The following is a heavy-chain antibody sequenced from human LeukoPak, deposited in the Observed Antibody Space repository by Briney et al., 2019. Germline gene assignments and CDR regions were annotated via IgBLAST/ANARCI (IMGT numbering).Heavy chain of an antibody. CDR3: ARAGGAVSVNPFDY. CDR1: GFTFSSYA. CDR2: ISSSSGYT. V-gene: IGHV3-11*05. Sequence: GGSLRLSCAASGFTFSSYAMNWIRQAPGKGLEWVSYISSSSGYTNYADSLKGRFTISRDNAKNSLYLQMNSLRAEDTAVYYCARAGGAVSVNPFDYWGLGTLVTVSS. J-gene: IGHJ4*02. D-gene: IGHD6-19*01.